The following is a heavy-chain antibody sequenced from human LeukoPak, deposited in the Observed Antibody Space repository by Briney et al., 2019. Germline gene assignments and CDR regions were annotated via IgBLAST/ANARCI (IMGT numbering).Heavy chain of an antibody. V-gene: IGHV3-48*04. Sequence: GGSLRLSCAASGFTFSSYSMNWVRQAPGKGLEWVSYISSSGSTIYYADSVKGRFTISRDNAKNSLYLQMNSLRAEDTAVYYCARDRGYYYGMDVWGQGTTVTVSS. J-gene: IGHJ6*02. CDR1: GFTFSSYS. D-gene: IGHD3-10*01. CDR2: ISSSGSTI. CDR3: ARDRGYYYGMDV.